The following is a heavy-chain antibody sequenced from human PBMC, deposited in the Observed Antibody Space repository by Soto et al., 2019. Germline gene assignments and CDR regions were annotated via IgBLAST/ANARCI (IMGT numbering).Heavy chain of an antibody. CDR2: INSDGSST. D-gene: IGHD3-9*01. V-gene: IGHV3-74*01. CDR1: GFTFSNYW. J-gene: IGHJ6*03. CDR3: ARVYGGPDWYYYMDV. Sequence: GGSLRLSCAASGFTFSNYWMHWVRQAPGKGLVWVSRINSDGSSTSYADPVKGRFTISRDNAKNTLYLQMNSLRAEDTAVYYCARVYGGPDWYYYMDVWGKGTTVTVSS.